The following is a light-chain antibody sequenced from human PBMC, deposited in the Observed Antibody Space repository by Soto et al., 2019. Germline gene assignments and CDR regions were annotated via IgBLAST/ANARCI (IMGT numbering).Light chain of an antibody. Sequence: EIVMTQSPATLSLSPGERATLSCRASQSVSSSYLAWYQQKPGQAPRLLIYGASSRATGIPDRFSGSGSGTDFTLTISRREPEDFAVFYCQQDGGSALYTFGQGTKLEIK. CDR1: QSVSSSY. J-gene: IGKJ2*01. CDR2: GAS. CDR3: QQDGGSALYT. V-gene: IGKV3-20*01.